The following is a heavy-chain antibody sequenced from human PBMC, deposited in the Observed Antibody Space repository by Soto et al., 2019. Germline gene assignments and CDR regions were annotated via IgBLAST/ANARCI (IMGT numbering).Heavy chain of an antibody. Sequence: ASAKVCCKACGYTFTSYGVSWARQAPGQGLEWMGWISAYNGNTKYAQKLQGRVTMTTDTSTSTAYMELRSLRSDVTAVYYCAREPNYFDYWGQGTLVTVSS. CDR1: GYTFTSYG. J-gene: IGHJ4*02. CDR3: AREPNYFDY. CDR2: ISAYNGNT. V-gene: IGHV1-18*01.